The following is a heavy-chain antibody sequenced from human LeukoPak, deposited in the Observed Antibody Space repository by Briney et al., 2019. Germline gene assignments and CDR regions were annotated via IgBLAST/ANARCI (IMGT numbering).Heavy chain of an antibody. D-gene: IGHD1-26*01. CDR3: ARDHYGVGY. V-gene: IGHV4-38-2*02. CDR2: IYHSGST. CDR1: GYSISSGYY. J-gene: IGHJ4*02. Sequence: SETLSLTCTVSGYSISSGYYWGWIRQPPGKGLEWIGSIYHSGSTYYNPSLKSRVTISVDTSKNQFSLKLSSVTAADTAVYYCARDHYGVGYWGQGTLVTVSS.